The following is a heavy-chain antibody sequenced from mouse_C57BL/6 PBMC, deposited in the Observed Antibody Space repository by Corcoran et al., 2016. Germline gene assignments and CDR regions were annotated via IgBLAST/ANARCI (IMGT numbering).Heavy chain of an antibody. Sequence: EVQLQQSGPVLVKPGASVKMSCKASGYTFTDYYMNWVKQSHGKSLEWIGVINPYNGGTSYNQKFKGKATLTVDKSSSTAYMGLNSLTSEDSAVYYCAMDDYDVTYAMDYWGQGTSVTVSS. CDR3: AMDDYDVTYAMDY. V-gene: IGHV1-19*01. D-gene: IGHD2-4*01. CDR1: GYTFTDYY. CDR2: INPYNGGT. J-gene: IGHJ4*01.